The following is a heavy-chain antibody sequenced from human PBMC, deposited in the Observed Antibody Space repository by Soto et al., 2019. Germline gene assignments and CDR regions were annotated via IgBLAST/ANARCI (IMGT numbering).Heavy chain of an antibody. V-gene: IGHV5-51*01. CDR2: IYPGDSDT. CDR3: ARQLITMVRGVITYYYYGMDV. Sequence: GESLKISCKGSGYSFTSYWIGWVRQMPGKGLEWMGIIYPGDSDTRYSPSFQGQVTISADKSISTAYLQWSSLKASDTAMYYCARQLITMVRGVITYYYYGMDVWGQGTTVTVSS. D-gene: IGHD3-10*01. CDR1: GYSFTSYW. J-gene: IGHJ6*02.